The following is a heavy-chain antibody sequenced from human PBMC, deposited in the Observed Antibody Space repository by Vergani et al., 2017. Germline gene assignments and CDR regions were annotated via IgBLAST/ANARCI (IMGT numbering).Heavy chain of an antibody. Sequence: EVQLVESGGGLVQPGGSLRLSCAASGFTFSSYSMNWVRQAPGKGLEWVSYISSSSSTIYYADSVKGRFTISRDNAKNSLYLQMNSLRAEDTAVYYCACTMIPDAFDIWGQGTMVTVSS. CDR2: ISSSSSTI. D-gene: IGHD3-22*01. J-gene: IGHJ3*02. CDR1: GFTFSSYS. V-gene: IGHV3-48*01. CDR3: ACTMIPDAFDI.